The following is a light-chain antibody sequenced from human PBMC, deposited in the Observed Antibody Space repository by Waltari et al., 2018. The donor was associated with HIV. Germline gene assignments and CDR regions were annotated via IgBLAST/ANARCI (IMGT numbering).Light chain of an antibody. CDR3: CSYAGSDTLV. CDR1: SSNVGTYNL. Sequence: HSALTQPASVSGSPGQSITISCTGTSSNVGTYNLVSWYQQHPGKAPKLLIYEVKRRPSGLSDRFSGSTSGNTASLTVSGLQAEDEAIYYCCSYAGSDTLVFGGGTSLTIL. V-gene: IGLV2-23*02. J-gene: IGLJ3*02. CDR2: EVK.